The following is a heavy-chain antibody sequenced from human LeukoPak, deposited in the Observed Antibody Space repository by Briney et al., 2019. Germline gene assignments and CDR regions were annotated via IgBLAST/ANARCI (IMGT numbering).Heavy chain of an antibody. V-gene: IGHV3-30*01. J-gene: IGHJ5*02. CDR3: ARAPLYRYCSSTSCYSGWFDP. D-gene: IGHD2-2*01. CDR1: GFTFSSYA. Sequence: GGSLRLSCAASGFTFSSYAMHWVRQAPGKGLEWVAVISYDGSNKYYADSVKGRFTISRDNSKNTLYLQMNSLRAEDTAVYHCARAPLYRYCSSTSCYSGWFDPWGQGTLVTVSS. CDR2: ISYDGSNK.